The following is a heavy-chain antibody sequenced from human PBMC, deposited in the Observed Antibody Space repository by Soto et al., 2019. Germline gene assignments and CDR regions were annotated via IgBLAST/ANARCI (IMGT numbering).Heavy chain of an antibody. CDR2: IFWDDDK. CDR1: GFSLSTSGVG. V-gene: IGHV2-5*02. J-gene: IGHJ4*02. CDR3: AHSPPYDILTGSLNYFDY. D-gene: IGHD3-9*01. Sequence: QITLKESGPTLVKPTQPLTLTCTFSGFSLSTSGVGVGWIRQPPGKALEWLALIFWDDDKRYSPSLKNRLTITKDTSKNQVVLTMTNMDPVDTATYYCAHSPPYDILTGSLNYFDYWGQGTLVTVSS.